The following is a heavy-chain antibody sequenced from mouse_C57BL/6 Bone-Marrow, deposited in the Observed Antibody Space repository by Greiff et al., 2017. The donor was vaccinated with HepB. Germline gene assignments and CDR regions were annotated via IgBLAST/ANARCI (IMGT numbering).Heavy chain of an antibody. D-gene: IGHD1-1*01. CDR3: AREGYGSSSRYFDV. CDR1: GYTFTSYW. Sequence: QVQLQQPGAELVKPGASVKLSCKASGYTFTSYWMHWVKQRPGQGLEWIGMIHPNSGSTNYNEKFKSKATLTVDKSSSTAYMQLSSLTSEDSAVYYCAREGYGSSSRYFDVWGTGTTVTVSS. J-gene: IGHJ1*03. CDR2: IHPNSGST. V-gene: IGHV1-64*01.